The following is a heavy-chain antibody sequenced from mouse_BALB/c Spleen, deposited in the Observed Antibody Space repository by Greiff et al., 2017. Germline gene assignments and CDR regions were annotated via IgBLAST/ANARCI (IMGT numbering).Heavy chain of an antibody. CDR3: NAGGFAY. J-gene: IGHJ3*01. CDR1: GFNIKDYY. CDR2: IDPENGDT. V-gene: IGHV14-4*02. Sequence: VHVKQSGAELVRSGASVKLSCTASGFNIKDYYMHWVKQRPEQGLEWIGWIDPENGDTEYAPKFQGKATMTADTSSNTAYLQLSSLTSEDTAVYYCNAGGFAYWGQGTLVTVSA.